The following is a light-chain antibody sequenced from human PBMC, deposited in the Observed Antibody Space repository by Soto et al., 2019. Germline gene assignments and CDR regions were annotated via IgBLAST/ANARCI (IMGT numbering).Light chain of an antibody. Sequence: QAVVTQEPSLTVSPGGTVTLTCGSNSGVVSGGHYPCWFQQKPGQAPRTLIYETSLKHPWTPARFSGSLLGGKAALTLSGALPEDEAEYYCLLSFSGAYVVFGGGTKLTVL. J-gene: IGLJ3*02. CDR2: ETS. CDR3: LLSFSGAYVV. V-gene: IGLV7-46*01. CDR1: SGVVSGGHY.